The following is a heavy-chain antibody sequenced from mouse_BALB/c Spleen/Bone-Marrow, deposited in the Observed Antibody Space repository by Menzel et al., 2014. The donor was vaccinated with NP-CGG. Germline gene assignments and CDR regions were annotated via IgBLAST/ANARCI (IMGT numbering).Heavy chain of an antibody. J-gene: IGHJ2*01. CDR3: ARYGNYFDY. CDR2: IYYSGTI. V-gene: IGHV3-5*02. Sequence: EVQRVESGPGLVKPSQTVSLTCTVTGFSITTGNYRWSWIRQFPGNKLEWRGYIYYSGTITYNPSLTSRTTITRDTSKNQFFLEMNSLTAEDTATYYCARYGNYFDYWGQGTTLTVSS. CDR1: GFSITTGNYR. D-gene: IGHD2-1*01.